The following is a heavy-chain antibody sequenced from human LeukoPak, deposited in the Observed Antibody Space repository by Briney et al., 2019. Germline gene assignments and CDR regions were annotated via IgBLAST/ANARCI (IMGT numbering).Heavy chain of an antibody. Sequence: ASVKVSCKASGYTFTNYYIHWVRQAPGQGLEWVGLINPNGGSTGYAQRFQGRVTVTTDTSTSTVYMELNSLGSEDTAVYYCARGHHHIRHFDWLFKNRRYQKDAFDIWGQGTMVTVSS. D-gene: IGHD3-9*01. CDR3: ARGHHHIRHFDWLFKNRRYQKDAFDI. J-gene: IGHJ3*02. CDR2: INPNGGST. V-gene: IGHV1-46*01. CDR1: GYTFTNYY.